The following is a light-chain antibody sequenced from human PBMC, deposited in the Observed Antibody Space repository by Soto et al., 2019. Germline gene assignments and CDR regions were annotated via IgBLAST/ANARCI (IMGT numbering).Light chain of an antibody. CDR3: QRRTKRFT. J-gene: IGKJ5*01. CDR1: QSVSSY. Sequence: EILLKQSPATLALSPGERATLSCRASQSVSSYLAWYQQKPGQAPRLLSYGASNRATGIPARLSGSGSGTDFTLTISCPEPEDFAVYYCQRRTKRFTFGQGTRLEIK. V-gene: IGKV3-11*01. CDR2: GAS.